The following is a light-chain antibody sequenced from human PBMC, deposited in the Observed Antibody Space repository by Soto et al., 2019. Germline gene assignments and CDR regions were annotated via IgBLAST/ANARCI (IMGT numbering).Light chain of an antibody. V-gene: IGKV3-20*01. CDR3: QQYGSSPRT. CDR2: GAS. CDR1: QSVSSSF. Sequence: IVLTQSPGTLSLSPVERATRSCRASQSVSSSFLAWYQQKVGQAPRLLIYGASSRATGIPDRFSGSGSGTDFTLTISRLEPEDFAVYYCQQYGSSPRTFGQGTRLEIK. J-gene: IGKJ5*01.